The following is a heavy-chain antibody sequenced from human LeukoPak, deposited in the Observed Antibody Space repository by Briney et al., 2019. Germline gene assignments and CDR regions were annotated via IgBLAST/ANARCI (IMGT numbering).Heavy chain of an antibody. CDR1: GFTFTSYA. D-gene: IGHD6-6*01. Sequence: GGSLRLSCAASGFTFTSYAMSWVRQAPGKGLEWVSAISGSGGSTYYADSVKGRFTISRDNSKNTLYLQMNSLRAEDTAVYYCARGIVARSSFDYWGQGTLVTVSS. CDR2: ISGSGGST. J-gene: IGHJ4*02. V-gene: IGHV3-23*01. CDR3: ARGIVARSSFDY.